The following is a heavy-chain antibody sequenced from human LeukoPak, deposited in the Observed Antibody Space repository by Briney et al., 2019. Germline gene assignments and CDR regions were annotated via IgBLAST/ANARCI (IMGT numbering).Heavy chain of an antibody. CDR3: ARDLWGGSSWYSGSSY. V-gene: IGHV1-18*01. Sequence: ASVKVSCKASGYTFTSYGISWVRQAPGQGLEWMGWISAYNGNTNYAQKLQGRVTMTTDTSTSTAYMELRSLRSDDTVVYYCARDLWGGSSWYSGSSYWGQGTLVTVSS. J-gene: IGHJ4*02. CDR1: GYTFTSYG. D-gene: IGHD6-13*01. CDR2: ISAYNGNT.